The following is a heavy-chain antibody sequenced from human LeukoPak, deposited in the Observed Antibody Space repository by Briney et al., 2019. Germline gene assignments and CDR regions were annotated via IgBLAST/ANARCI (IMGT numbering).Heavy chain of an antibody. Sequence: GGSLRLSCSAYGLTFSSYAMRWVRQAPGKGLEYVSAISSNGGSTYYADSVKGRFTISRDNSKNTLYLQMSSLRAEDTAVYYCVKDRNTAMVEGAFDIWGQGAMVTVSS. V-gene: IGHV3-64D*06. J-gene: IGHJ3*02. D-gene: IGHD5-18*01. CDR3: VKDRNTAMVEGAFDI. CDR2: ISSNGGST. CDR1: GLTFSSYA.